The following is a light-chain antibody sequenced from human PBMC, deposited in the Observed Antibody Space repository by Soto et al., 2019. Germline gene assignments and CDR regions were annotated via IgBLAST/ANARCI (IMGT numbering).Light chain of an antibody. Sequence: QSALTQPASGSGSPGQSITISCTGTSSDVGGYNYVSWYQQHPGKAPKLMIYDVSNRPSGVSNRFSGSKSGNTASLTISGLPAEYEDDYYCSSYTSSSTLLYVFGTGTKVTVL. V-gene: IGLV2-14*01. J-gene: IGLJ1*01. CDR3: SSYTSSSTLLYV. CDR2: DVS. CDR1: SSDVGGYNY.